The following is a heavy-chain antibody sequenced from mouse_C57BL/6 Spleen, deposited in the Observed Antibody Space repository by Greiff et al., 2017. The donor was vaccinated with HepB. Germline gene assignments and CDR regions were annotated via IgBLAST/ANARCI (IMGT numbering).Heavy chain of an antibody. CDR2: IYPSDSET. J-gene: IGHJ3*01. Sequence: VQLQQPGAELVRPGSSVKLSCKASGYTFTSYWMDWVKQRPGQGLEWIGNIYPSDSETHYNQKFKDKATLTVDKSSSTAYMQLSSLTSEDSAVYYCARSRSNGAAQAWFAYWGEGTLVTVSA. CDR3: ARSRSNGAAQAWFAY. V-gene: IGHV1-61*01. D-gene: IGHD3-2*02. CDR1: GYTFTSYW.